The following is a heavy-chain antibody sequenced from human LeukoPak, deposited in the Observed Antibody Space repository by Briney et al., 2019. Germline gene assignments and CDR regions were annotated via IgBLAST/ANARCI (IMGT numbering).Heavy chain of an antibody. CDR1: GYTFTSYG. Sequence: ASVKVSCKASGYTFTSYGISWVRQAPGQGLERMGWISAYNGNTNSKQKLQGRVTMTTDTSTSTAYMELRSLRSDDTAVYSCARVTYYGSGSPTKPVYYFDYWGQGTLVTVSS. CDR3: ARVTYYGSGSPTKPVYYFDY. CDR2: ISAYNGNT. J-gene: IGHJ4*02. V-gene: IGHV1-18*01. D-gene: IGHD3-10*01.